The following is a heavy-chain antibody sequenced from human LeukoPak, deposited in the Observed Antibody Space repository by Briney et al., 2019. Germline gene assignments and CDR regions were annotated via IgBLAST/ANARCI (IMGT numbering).Heavy chain of an antibody. CDR1: GYSFSAYW. J-gene: IGHJ4*02. CDR2: TITDSGDT. Sequence: GASVKVSCKASGYSFSAYWMHWVRQAPGQGLEWMGWTITDSGDTNYAQKFQGRVTMTMDTSISTAYMELSSLSSDDTAVYYCARGGLHHGFDYWGQGTLVTVSS. D-gene: IGHD1-14*01. V-gene: IGHV1-2*02. CDR3: ARGGLHHGFDY.